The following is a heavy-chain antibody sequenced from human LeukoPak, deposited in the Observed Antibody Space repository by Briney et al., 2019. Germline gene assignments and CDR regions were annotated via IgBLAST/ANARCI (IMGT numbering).Heavy chain of an antibody. J-gene: IGHJ4*02. CDR3: ALGIAAAGKAYYFDY. CDR1: GGSFSGYY. V-gene: IGHV4-34*01. Sequence: TSETLSLTCAVYGGSFSGYYWSWIRQPPGKGLEWIGEINHSGSTYYNPSLKSRVTISVDTSKNQFSLKLSSVTAADTAVYYCALGIAAAGKAYYFDYWGQGTLVTVSS. CDR2: INHSGST. D-gene: IGHD6-13*01.